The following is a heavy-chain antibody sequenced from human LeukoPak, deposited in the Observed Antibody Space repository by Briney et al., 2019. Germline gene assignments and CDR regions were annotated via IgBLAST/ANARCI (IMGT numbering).Heavy chain of an antibody. CDR1: GFTFSSYG. Sequence: GGSLRLSCAASGFTFSSYGMHWVRQAPGKGLEWVAVIWYDGSNKYYADSVKGRFTISRDNSKNTLYLQMNSLRAEDTAVYYCARDGNFWSGYPNWFDPWGQGTLVTVS. CDR2: IWYDGSNK. J-gene: IGHJ5*02. D-gene: IGHD3-3*01. CDR3: ARDGNFWSGYPNWFDP. V-gene: IGHV3-33*01.